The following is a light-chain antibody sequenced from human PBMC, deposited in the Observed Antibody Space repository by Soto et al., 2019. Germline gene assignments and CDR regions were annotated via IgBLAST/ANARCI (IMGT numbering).Light chain of an antibody. CDR1: QAVNTR. Sequence: EIVLTQSPATLSSFPGDRVTLSCRASQAVNTRLAWYQHKPGQAPRLLIYLTSNRAAGIPARFSGSGSETDFTLTISDVEPEDFAVYYCQQYGDWPLTFGGGTKVEIK. CDR2: LTS. V-gene: IGKV3D-11*01. J-gene: IGKJ4*01. CDR3: QQYGDWPLT.